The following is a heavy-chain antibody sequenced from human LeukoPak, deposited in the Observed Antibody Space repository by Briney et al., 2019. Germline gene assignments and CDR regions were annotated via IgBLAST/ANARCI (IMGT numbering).Heavy chain of an antibody. J-gene: IGHJ4*02. CDR1: GFPFGNFR. Sequence: PGGSLRLSCAASGFPFGNFRMHWVRQAPGKGLVWVSRINSDGITTTYADSVKGRFTISRDNAKNTLYLQMNSLRAEDTAIYYCARTHYGGAYGDYWGQGTLVTVSS. V-gene: IGHV3-74*01. CDR2: INSDGITT. D-gene: IGHD4/OR15-4a*01. CDR3: ARTHYGGAYGDY.